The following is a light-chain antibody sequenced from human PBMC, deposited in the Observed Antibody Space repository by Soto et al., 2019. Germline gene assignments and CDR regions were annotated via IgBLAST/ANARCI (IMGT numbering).Light chain of an antibody. Sequence: IGVTHSPASLSSFPDYRATLSFRPSQSVSSYLAWYQQKPGQAPRLLISDASNRATGIQARFSGSGSGTEFTLTISSLQSEDFAVYYCQQYNNGSTATFGQGTNVDIK. CDR2: DAS. CDR1: QSVSSY. J-gene: IGKJ1*01. V-gene: IGKV3D-15*01. CDR3: QQYNNGSTAT.